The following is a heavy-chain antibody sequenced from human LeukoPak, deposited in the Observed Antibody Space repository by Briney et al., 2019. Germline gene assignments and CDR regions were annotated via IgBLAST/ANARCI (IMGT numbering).Heavy chain of an antibody. Sequence: SETLSLTCTVSGDSISSGDYYWTWIRQHPGKGLEWFGCIYYSGSTYYNLSLKSRVIISADTSKDHFSLKLSSVTAADTAVYYCARVREATIAPFFDYWGQGILVTVSS. V-gene: IGHV4-31*03. CDR1: GDSISSGDYY. J-gene: IGHJ4*02. D-gene: IGHD6-13*01. CDR3: ARVREATIAPFFDY. CDR2: IYYSGST.